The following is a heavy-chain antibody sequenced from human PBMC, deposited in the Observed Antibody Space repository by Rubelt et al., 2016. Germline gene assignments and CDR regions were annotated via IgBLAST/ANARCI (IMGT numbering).Heavy chain of an antibody. D-gene: IGHD3-3*01. V-gene: IGHV4-39*01. CDR2: IYYSGST. J-gene: IGHJ4*02. Sequence: QLQLQESGPGLVKPSETLSLTCTVSGGSISSSSYYWGWIRQPPGKGLEWIGSIYYSGSTYYNPSLKSRVTISVDPSKNQCALRLSSVTAADTAVYYCARGRFLEWLPPDYWGQGTLVTVSS. CDR3: ARGRFLEWLPPDY. CDR1: GGSISSSSYY.